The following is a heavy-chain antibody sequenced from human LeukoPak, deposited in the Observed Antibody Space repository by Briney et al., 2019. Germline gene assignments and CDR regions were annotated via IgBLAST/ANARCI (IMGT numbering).Heavy chain of an antibody. J-gene: IGHJ6*03. CDR2: ISDSGGST. CDR3: AKGGEWLVSSAYYYYYMDV. CDR1: GFTFNTYG. Sequence: GWSLRLSCAASGFTFNTYGMSWVRQAPGKGLEWVSAISDSGGSTYYADSVKGRFTISRDNSKNTLYLQMNSLRAEDTAVFYCAKGGEWLVSSAYYYYYMDVWGKGTTVTISS. D-gene: IGHD6-19*01. V-gene: IGHV3-23*01.